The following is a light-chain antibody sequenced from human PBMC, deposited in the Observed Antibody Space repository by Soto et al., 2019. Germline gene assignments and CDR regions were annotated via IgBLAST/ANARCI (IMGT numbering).Light chain of an antibody. Sequence: EFVLTQSPGTLSLSPGERATLSCRASQTVRNNYLAWYQQKPGQAPRLLIYDASSRATGIPDRFSGGGSGTDFTLTISRLEAEASGVYYCQHFSSYPLTFGGGTKVDIK. CDR1: QTVRNNY. CDR3: QHFSSYPLT. CDR2: DAS. V-gene: IGKV3-20*01. J-gene: IGKJ4*01.